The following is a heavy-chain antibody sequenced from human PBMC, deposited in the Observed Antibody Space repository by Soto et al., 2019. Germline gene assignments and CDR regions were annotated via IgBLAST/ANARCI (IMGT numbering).Heavy chain of an antibody. V-gene: IGHV4-31*03. Sequence: SETLSLTCTVSGGSISSGGYYWSWIRQHPGKGLEWIGYIYYSGSTYYNPSLKSRVTISVDTSKNQFSLKLSSVTAADTAVYYCARDQVSRAAYYYGMDVWGQGTTVTVSS. CDR3: ARDQVSRAAYYYGMDV. CDR1: GGSISSGGYY. D-gene: IGHD6-25*01. J-gene: IGHJ6*02. CDR2: IYYSGST.